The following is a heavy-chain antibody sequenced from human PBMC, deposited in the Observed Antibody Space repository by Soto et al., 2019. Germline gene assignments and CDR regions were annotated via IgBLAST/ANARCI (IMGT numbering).Heavy chain of an antibody. Sequence: EVQLVESGGGLVPPGGSLRLSCAASGFTFTSYWMHWVRQAPGKGLVWVSSIKNDGTSTNYADSVRGRFTISRDNAKNTMYLQMNSLRAEDTPVYYCARGGRGGFDYWGQGALVTVSS. CDR2: IKNDGTST. CDR1: GFTFTSYW. J-gene: IGHJ4*02. D-gene: IGHD3-10*01. V-gene: IGHV3-74*01. CDR3: ARGGRGGFDY.